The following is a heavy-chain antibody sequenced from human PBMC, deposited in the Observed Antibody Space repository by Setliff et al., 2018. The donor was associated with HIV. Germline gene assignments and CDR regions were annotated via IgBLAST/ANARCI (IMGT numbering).Heavy chain of an antibody. CDR2: INQSGST. J-gene: IGHJ6*03. CDR3: ARGVNPTYYDFWSGNYMRKYYYYYMDV. D-gene: IGHD3-3*01. V-gene: IGHV4-34*01. CDR1: GRSLSGYY. Sequence: ASETLSLTCAVYGRSLSGYYWSWIRQPPGKGLEWIGEINQSGSTNYNPSLKSRVTISVDTSKNQFSLKLSSVTAADTAVYYCARGVNPTYYDFWSGNYMRKYYYYYMDVRGKGTTVTVSS.